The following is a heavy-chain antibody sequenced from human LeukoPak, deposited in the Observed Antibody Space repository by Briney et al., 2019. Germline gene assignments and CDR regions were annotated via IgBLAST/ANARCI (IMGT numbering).Heavy chain of an antibody. CDR1: GFTFSSYG. CDR2: IRYDGSNK. CDR3: ARLRGLYSDTNRYQTALDC. J-gene: IGHJ4*02. D-gene: IGHD1-26*01. Sequence: GGSLRLSCGASGFTFSSYGMHWVRQAPGKGLEWVAFIRYDGSNKYYADSVKGRFTISRDNSKNTLYLQMNSLRAEDTAVYYCARLRGLYSDTNRYQTALDCWGQGTLVTVSS. V-gene: IGHV3-30*02.